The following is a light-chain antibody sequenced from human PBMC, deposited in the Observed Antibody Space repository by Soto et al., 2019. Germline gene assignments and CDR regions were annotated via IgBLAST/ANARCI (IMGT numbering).Light chain of an antibody. CDR2: GNT. J-gene: IGLJ1*01. Sequence: QSVLTQPPSISGAPGQRVTISCTGSSSNIGAGSDVHWYHQLPGTAPKLLIYGNTNRPSGVPDRFSGSKSGTSASLAIAGLQAEDEADYYCQSYDSSLSGCYVFGTGTKVTVL. CDR3: QSYDSSLSGCYV. V-gene: IGLV1-40*01. CDR1: SSNIGAGSD.